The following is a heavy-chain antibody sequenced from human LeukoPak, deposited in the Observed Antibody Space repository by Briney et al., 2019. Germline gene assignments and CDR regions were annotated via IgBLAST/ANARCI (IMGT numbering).Heavy chain of an antibody. CDR1: GYTFTDYY. J-gene: IGHJ4*02. D-gene: IGHD3-10*01. V-gene: IGHV1-2*02. Sequence: ASVKVSCQASGYTFTDYYLHWVRQAPGQGLEWMGWIFPNTGVTTYAQKFQGRVTMTADTSTDTVYMELSSLRSEDTAVYYCATEGKMVRGVYTDYWGQGTLVTVSS. CDR2: IFPNTGVT. CDR3: ATEGKMVRGVYTDY.